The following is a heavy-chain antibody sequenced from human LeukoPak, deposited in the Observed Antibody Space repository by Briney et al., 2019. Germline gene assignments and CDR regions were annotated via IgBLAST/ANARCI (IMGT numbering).Heavy chain of an antibody. V-gene: IGHV3-7*01. CDR2: IKQDGTEK. CDR3: ARAAPYIVVVPATIAYYYYYMDV. J-gene: IGHJ6*03. D-gene: IGHD2-2*01. Sequence: GGSLRLSCAASGFIFSNYWMTWVRQAPGKGLEWVANIKQDGTEKYYVDSVKGRFTISRDNAKNSPYLQMNSLRAEDTAVYYCARAAPYIVVVPATIAYYYYYMDVWGKGTTVTISS. CDR1: GFIFSNYW.